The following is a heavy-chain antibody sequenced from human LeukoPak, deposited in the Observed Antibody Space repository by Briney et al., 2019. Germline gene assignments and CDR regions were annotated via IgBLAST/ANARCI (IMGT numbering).Heavy chain of an antibody. CDR1: GGTFSSYT. V-gene: IGHV1-69*13. CDR3: VTTVTTSYNYGMDV. CDR2: IIPIFGTA. Sequence: SVKVSCKASGGTFSSYTISWVRQAPGQGLEWMGGIIPIFGTANYAQKFQGRVTITADESTSTAYMELSSLTSEDTAVYYCVTTVTTSYNYGMDVWGQGTTVTVSS. D-gene: IGHD4-17*01. J-gene: IGHJ6*02.